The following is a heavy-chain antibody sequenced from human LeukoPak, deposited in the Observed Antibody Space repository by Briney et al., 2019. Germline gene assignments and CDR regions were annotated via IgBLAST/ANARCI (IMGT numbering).Heavy chain of an antibody. CDR1: GLTVSNNY. V-gene: IGHV3-66*01. J-gene: IGHJ5*02. CDR2: IFSGGGT. D-gene: IGHD6-25*01. Sequence: GGSLRLSCVVSGLTVSNNYMTWVRQAPGKGLEWVSLIFSGGGTYYADSVKGRFTISRDSSKNTLYLQMNSLRAEDTALYYCARDPGAAAGNLWSWGQGTLVTVPS. CDR3: ARDPGAAAGNLWS.